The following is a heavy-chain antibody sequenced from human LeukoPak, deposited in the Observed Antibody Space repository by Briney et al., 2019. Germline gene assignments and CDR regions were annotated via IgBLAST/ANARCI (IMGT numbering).Heavy chain of an antibody. V-gene: IGHV3-7*03. Sequence: GGSLRLSCEASGFSFSNYWMSWVRQAPGKGLEWVANIQQHGSETYYVDSVKGRFTISRDNAKNSLYLQMNSLRAEDTAVYYCAKVAATRSTSLYYFDYWGQGTLVTVSS. D-gene: IGHD2-2*01. CDR2: IQQHGSET. CDR3: AKVAATRSTSLYYFDY. CDR1: GFSFSNYW. J-gene: IGHJ4*02.